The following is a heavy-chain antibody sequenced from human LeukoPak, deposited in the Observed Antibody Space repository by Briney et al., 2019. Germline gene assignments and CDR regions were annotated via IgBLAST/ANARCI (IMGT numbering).Heavy chain of an antibody. V-gene: IGHV3-23*01. J-gene: IGHJ4*02. D-gene: IGHD3-22*01. CDR2: ISGSGGST. CDR1: GFTFSNYD. Sequence: AGGSLRLSCAASGFTFSNYDMSWVRQAPGKGLEWVSAISGSGGSTYYADSVKGRFTISRDNSKNTLYLQMNSLRAEDTAVCYCAKGRYYDSSGPNYFDYWGQGSLVTVSS. CDR3: AKGRYYDSSGPNYFDY.